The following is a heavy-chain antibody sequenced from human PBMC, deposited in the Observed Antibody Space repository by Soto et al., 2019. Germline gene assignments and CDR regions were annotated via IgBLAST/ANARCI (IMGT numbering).Heavy chain of an antibody. CDR1: AFTFSSYW. Sequence: GWSLRLSCAASAFTFSSYWMSWVRQAPGRGLEWVANIKQEGSEKSYVDSVKGRFTISRDNAKNSLYLQMNSLRAEDAAVYYCAREYTAWPLAYGLDVWGQGTKVTVSS. CDR2: IKQEGSEK. D-gene: IGHD2-2*02. CDR3: AREYTAWPLAYGLDV. J-gene: IGHJ6*02. V-gene: IGHV3-7*03.